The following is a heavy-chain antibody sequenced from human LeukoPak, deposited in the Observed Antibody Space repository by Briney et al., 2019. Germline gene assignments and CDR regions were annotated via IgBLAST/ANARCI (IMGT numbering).Heavy chain of an antibody. D-gene: IGHD3-10*01. V-gene: IGHV3-23*01. CDR1: GFTFSSYA. Sequence: GGSLALSCAASGFTFSSYAMSWDRQAPGKGLEWVSAISGRGGSTYYADSVKGRLTISRDNSKNTLYLQMNSLRAEDTAVYYCAKDRGTMVRGVTIFDYWGQGTLVTVSS. CDR2: ISGRGGST. J-gene: IGHJ4*02. CDR3: AKDRGTMVRGVTIFDY.